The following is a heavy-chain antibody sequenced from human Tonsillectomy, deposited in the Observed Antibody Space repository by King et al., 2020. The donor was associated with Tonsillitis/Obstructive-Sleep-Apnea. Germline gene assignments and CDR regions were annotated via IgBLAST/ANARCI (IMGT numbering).Heavy chain of an antibody. D-gene: IGHD1-26*01. Sequence: DVQLVESGAEVKKPGESLKISCKGSGYSFSSYWIGWVRQMPGKGLEWMGIISPGDSDSKYSPSFQGQVTISADKSISTAYLQWSSLQASDTAMYYCAGLRGSYGLSAYFDYWGQGTLVTVSS. J-gene: IGHJ4*02. CDR3: AGLRGSYGLSAYFDY. CDR1: GYSFSSYW. CDR2: ISPGDSDS. V-gene: IGHV5-51*01.